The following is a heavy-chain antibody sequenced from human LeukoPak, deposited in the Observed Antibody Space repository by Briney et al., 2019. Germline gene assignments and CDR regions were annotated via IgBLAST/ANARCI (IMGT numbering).Heavy chain of an antibody. CDR1: GGSIDSNS. Sequence: PSETLSLTCTVSGGSIDSNSWTWIRQPPRKGLEWIGYIYYSGTTNYNPSLKSRVTMSVDMSKNQFSLKLSSVTAADTAVYYCARRSSSWKNWFDPWGQGTLVTVSS. V-gene: IGHV4-59*01. J-gene: IGHJ5*02. CDR3: ARRSSSWKNWFDP. CDR2: IYYSGTT. D-gene: IGHD6-13*01.